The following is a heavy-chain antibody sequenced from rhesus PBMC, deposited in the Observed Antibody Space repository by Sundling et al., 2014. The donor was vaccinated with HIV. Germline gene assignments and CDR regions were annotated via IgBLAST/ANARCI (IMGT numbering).Heavy chain of an antibody. CDR1: GASIRTYW. CDR3: AIEINNDIDF. D-gene: IGHD1-14*01. V-gene: IGHV4-80*01. Sequence: QVQLQESGPGLVKPSETLSLTCTVVGASIRTYWLTWIRQPPGEGLEWIREIHGKRGNTNYNPSLKSRVTTSRDTSMNQFSLNLNSVTAADTAVYYCAIEINNDIDFWGQGVLVSVSS. CDR2: IHGKRGNT. J-gene: IGHJ4*01.